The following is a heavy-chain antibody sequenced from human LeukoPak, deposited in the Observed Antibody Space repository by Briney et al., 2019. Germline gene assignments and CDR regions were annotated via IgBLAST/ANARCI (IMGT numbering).Heavy chain of an antibody. V-gene: IGHV3-11*01. Sequence: GGSLRLSCAASGFTFSDYYMSWIRQAPGKGLEWVSYISSSGSTIYYADSVKGRFTISRDNAKNSLYLQMNSLRAEDTAVYYCARSIVGATPRPGLYYYMHVWGKGTTVTVSS. J-gene: IGHJ6*03. CDR3: ARSIVGATPRPGLYYYMHV. D-gene: IGHD1-26*01. CDR1: GFTFSDYY. CDR2: ISSSGSTI.